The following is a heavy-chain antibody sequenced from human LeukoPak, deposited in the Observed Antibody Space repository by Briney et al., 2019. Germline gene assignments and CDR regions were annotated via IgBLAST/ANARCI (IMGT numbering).Heavy chain of an antibody. V-gene: IGHV4-59*01. CDR1: GGSISIYY. D-gene: IGHD1-26*01. Sequence: SETLSLTCTVSGGSISIYYWSWIRQSPGKGLEWIGYISYSGSTNCNPSLKSRVTISVDTSKNQFSLKLNSVTAADTAVYYCARGDSGYYYYMDVWGKGTTVTVSS. CDR2: ISYSGST. CDR3: ARGDSGYYYYMDV. J-gene: IGHJ6*03.